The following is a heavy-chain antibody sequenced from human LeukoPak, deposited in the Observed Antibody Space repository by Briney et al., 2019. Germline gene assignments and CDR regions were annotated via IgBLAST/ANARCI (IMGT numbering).Heavy chain of an antibody. J-gene: IGHJ4*02. V-gene: IGHV4-59*08. CDR3: ARQADDSSSSLVYFDY. D-gene: IGHD6-6*01. Sequence: SSETLSLTCAVSGGSISSHYWSWIRQPPGKGLEWIGFIYYSGTTKYNPSLKSRVTISADTSKSQFSLKLSSVTAAGTAVHYCARQADDSSSSLVYFDYWGQGTLVTVSS. CDR2: IYYSGTT. CDR1: GGSISSHY.